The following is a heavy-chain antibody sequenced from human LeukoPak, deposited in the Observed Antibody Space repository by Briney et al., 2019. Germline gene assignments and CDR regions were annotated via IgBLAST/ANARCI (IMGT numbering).Heavy chain of an antibody. Sequence: GALRLSCAASGFTFSSYAMTWVRQAPGEGLEWVSGISGSGGSTYYTDSVKGRFTISRDNSKNTLHLQMCSLRAEDTALYYCVKDRCDRTTCPEVWGQGTLVTVSS. V-gene: IGHV3-23*01. CDR3: VKDRCDRTTCPEV. CDR2: ISGSGGST. CDR1: GFTFSSYA. D-gene: IGHD2-2*01. J-gene: IGHJ4*02.